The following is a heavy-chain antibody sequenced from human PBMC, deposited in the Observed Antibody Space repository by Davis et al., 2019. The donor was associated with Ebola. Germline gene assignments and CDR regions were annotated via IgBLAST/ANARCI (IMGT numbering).Heavy chain of an antibody. CDR2: INHSGST. CDR1: GGSFSGYY. CDR3: ARHARPYYYGMDV. D-gene: IGHD6-6*01. J-gene: IGHJ6*02. Sequence: SETLSLTCAVYGGSFSGYYWSWIRQPPGKGLEWIGEINHSGSTNYNPSLKSRVTISVDTSKNQFSRKLSSVTAADTAVYYCARHARPYYYGMDVWGQGTTVTVSS. V-gene: IGHV4-34*01.